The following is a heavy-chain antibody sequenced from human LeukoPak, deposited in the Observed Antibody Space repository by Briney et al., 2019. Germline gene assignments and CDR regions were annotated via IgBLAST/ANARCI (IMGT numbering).Heavy chain of an antibody. Sequence: SETLSLTCTVSGGSINSSSHYWGWIRQPPGKGLEWIGSIYYSGSTYYNPSLRSRVTISVDTSKNQFSLKLSSVTAADTAVYYCARVEVTIFGVMRDYWGQGTLVTVSS. CDR3: ARVEVTIFGVMRDY. J-gene: IGHJ4*02. CDR1: GGSINSSSHY. V-gene: IGHV4-39*07. D-gene: IGHD3-3*01. CDR2: IYYSGST.